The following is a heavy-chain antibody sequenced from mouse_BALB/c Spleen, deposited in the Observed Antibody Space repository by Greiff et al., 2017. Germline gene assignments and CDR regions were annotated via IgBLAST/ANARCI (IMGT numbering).Heavy chain of an antibody. V-gene: IGHV1S81*02. CDR3: ASSY. J-gene: IGHJ3*01. CDR1: GYTFTSYW. Sequence: QVQLQQPGAELVKPGASVKLSCKASGYTFTSYWMHWVKQRPGQGLEWIGEINPSNGRTNYNEKFKSKATLTVDKSSSTAYMQLSSLTSEDSAVYYCASSYGGQGTLVTVSA. CDR2: INPSNGRT.